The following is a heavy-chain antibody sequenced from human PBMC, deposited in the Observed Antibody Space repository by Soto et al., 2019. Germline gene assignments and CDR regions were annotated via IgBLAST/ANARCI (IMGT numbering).Heavy chain of an antibody. CDR2: INPKSGGT. V-gene: IGHV1-2*02. CDR3: ARDRADQEIAADPHFDY. CDR1: GYTFTGYY. Sequence: GASVKXSCKASGYTFTGYYIHWVRQAPGQGLEWMGWINPKSGGTSYAQKFQGGVTMTRDTSISTAYMELSRLRSDDTAVYYCARDRADQEIAADPHFDYWGQGTLVTVSS. D-gene: IGHD6-25*01. J-gene: IGHJ4*02.